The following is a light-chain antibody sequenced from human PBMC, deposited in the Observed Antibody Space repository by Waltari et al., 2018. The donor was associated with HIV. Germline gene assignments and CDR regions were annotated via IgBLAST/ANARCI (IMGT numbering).Light chain of an antibody. CDR2: ERN. J-gene: IGLJ3*02. V-gene: IGLV1-44*01. CDR1: TSNIRNNA. CDR3: AVWDDSLNSWV. Sequence: QSVLTQPPSASGTPEQRVTISCSGSTSNIRNNAVNWYQQIPGTAPKLLTCERNQRPSGVPDRFSGSKSGTSASLAIRGLQSEDEANYYCAVWDDSLNSWVFGGGTKLSVL.